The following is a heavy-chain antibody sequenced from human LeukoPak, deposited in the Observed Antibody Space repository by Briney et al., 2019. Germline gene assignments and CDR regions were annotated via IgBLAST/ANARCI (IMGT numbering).Heavy chain of an antibody. Sequence: GESLKISCKGSGHSFTSYWISWVRQMPGKGLEWVGRIDPSDSYTNYSPSFQGHVTISADKSISTAYLQWGSLTASDTAMYYCARTSWFGVDYWGQGTLVTVSS. CDR3: ARTSWFGVDY. D-gene: IGHD3-10*01. V-gene: IGHV5-10-1*01. CDR2: IDPSDSYT. J-gene: IGHJ4*02. CDR1: GHSFTSYW.